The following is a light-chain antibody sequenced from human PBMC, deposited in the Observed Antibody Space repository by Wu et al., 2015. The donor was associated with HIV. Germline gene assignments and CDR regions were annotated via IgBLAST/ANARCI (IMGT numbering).Light chain of an antibody. J-gene: IGKJ4*01. Sequence: AIRMTQSPSSLSASPGDRVTITCRASQGIGSFLAWYQQKPGKAPKLLIYGASTLQNGVPSRFSGSGSGTDFTLTIDCLQSEDFATYYCQQYYHYLPLTFGGGTKVDIK. V-gene: IGKV1-8*01. CDR3: QQYYHYLPLT. CDR1: QGIGSF. CDR2: GAS.